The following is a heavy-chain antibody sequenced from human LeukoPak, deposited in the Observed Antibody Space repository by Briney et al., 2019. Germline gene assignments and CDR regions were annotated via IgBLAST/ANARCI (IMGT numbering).Heavy chain of an antibody. CDR1: GFTFSSYS. D-gene: IGHD1-1*01. V-gene: IGHV3-21*01. J-gene: IGHJ4*02. Sequence: GGSLRLSCAASGFTFSSYSMIWVRQAPGKGLEWVSSITTSNTYIDYADSVKGRFTVSRDNAKNSLYLQMNSLRAEDTAIYYCARSTTPDYWGQGTLVTVSS. CDR2: ITTSNTYI. CDR3: ARSTTPDY.